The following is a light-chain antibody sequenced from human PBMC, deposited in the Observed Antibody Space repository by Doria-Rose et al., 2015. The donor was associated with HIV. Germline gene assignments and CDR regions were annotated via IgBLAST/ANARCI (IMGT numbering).Light chain of an antibody. CDR2: GAS. CDR3: QQYCNLPLT. V-gene: IGKV1-33*01. J-gene: IGKJ4*01. CDR1: HDISNY. Sequence: DIQVTQSPSSLSASVGDRVTIICQASHDISNYLNWYQQKPGKAPKLLIYGASNLEAGVPSRFSGSGSGTDFTFTISSLQPEDIATYSCQQYCNLPLTFGGGTKVEIK.